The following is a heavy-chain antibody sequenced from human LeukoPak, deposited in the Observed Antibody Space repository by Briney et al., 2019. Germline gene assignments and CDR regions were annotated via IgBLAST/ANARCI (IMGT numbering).Heavy chain of an antibody. CDR2: IYHSEST. CDR1: GYSISSGYY. V-gene: IGHV4-38-2*02. CDR3: ASLQVYSGSYYY. J-gene: IGHJ4*02. D-gene: IGHD1-26*01. Sequence: PSETLSLTCTVSGYSISSGYYWGWIRQPPGKGLEWIGSIYHSESTYYNPSLKSRVTISVDTSKNQFSLKLSSVTAADTAVYYCASLQVYSGSYYYWGQGTLVTVSS.